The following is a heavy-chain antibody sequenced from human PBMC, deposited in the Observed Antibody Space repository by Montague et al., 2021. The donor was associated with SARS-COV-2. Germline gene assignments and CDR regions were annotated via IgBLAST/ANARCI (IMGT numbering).Heavy chain of an antibody. J-gene: IGHJ6*02. CDR1: GGSISSGSYY. V-gene: IGHV4-61*02. CDR3: AKASITIFGVADYGMDV. D-gene: IGHD3-3*01. CDR2: IYTSGST. Sequence: TLSLPCTVSGGSISSGSYYWSWIRQPAGKGLEWIGRIYTSGSTNYNPSLKSRVTISVDTSKNRFSLKLSSVTAADTAVYYCAKASITIFGVADYGMDVWGQGTTVTVSS.